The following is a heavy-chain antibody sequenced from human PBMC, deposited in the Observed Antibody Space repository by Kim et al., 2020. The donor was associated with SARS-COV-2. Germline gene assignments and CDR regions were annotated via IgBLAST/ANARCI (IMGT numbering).Heavy chain of an antibody. D-gene: IGHD6-19*01. CDR3: ARSRAVAGTWAFDY. Sequence: SETLSLTCAVYGGSFSGYYWSWIRQPPGKGLEWIGEINHSGSTNYNPSLKSRVTISVDTSKNQFSLKLSSVTAADTAVYYCARSRAVAGTWAFDYWGQGTLVTVSS. V-gene: IGHV4-34*01. J-gene: IGHJ4*02. CDR2: INHSGST. CDR1: GGSFSGYY.